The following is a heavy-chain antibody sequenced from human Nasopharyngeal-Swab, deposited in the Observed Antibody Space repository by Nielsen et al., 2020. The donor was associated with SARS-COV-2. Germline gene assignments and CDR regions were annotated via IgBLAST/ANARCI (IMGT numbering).Heavy chain of an antibody. Sequence: SETLSLTCDVNGGTFSGYFWSWIRQPPGKGLEWIGYIYHSGSTYYNPSLKSRVTISVDTSKNQFSLKLSSVTAADTAVYYCASLDIAAVYLDYWGQGTLVTVSS. V-gene: IGHV4-34*08. D-gene: IGHD6-6*01. CDR1: GGTFSGYF. CDR2: IYHSGST. CDR3: ASLDIAAVYLDY. J-gene: IGHJ4*02.